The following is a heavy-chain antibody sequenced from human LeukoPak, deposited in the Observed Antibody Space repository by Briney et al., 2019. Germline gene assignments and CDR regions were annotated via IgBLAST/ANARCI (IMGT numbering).Heavy chain of an antibody. D-gene: IGHD6-13*01. J-gene: IGHJ4*02. CDR2: IYHSGST. CDR3: ARGVYSSSWYLVKTYIDY. CDR1: GYSISSDYY. V-gene: IGHV4-38-2*02. Sequence: SETLSLTCIVSGYSISSDYYWGWIRQPPGKGLEWIGSIYHSGSTNYNPSLKSRVTISVDTSKNQFSLKLSSVTAADTAVYYCARGVYSSSWYLVKTYIDYWGQGTLVTVSS.